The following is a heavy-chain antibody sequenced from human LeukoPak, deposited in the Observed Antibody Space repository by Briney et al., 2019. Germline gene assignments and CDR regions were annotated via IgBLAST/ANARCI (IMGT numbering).Heavy chain of an antibody. CDR2: ISSSGSTI. J-gene: IGHJ4*02. CDR3: ARVRSGYADY. D-gene: IGHD5-12*01. V-gene: IGHV3-48*03. CDR1: GFTFSSYE. Sequence: GSLRLSCAASGFTFSSYEMNWVRQAPGKGLEWVSYISSSGSTIYYADSVKGRFTISRDNAKNSLYLQMNSLRAEDTAVYYCARVRSGYADYWGQGTLVTVSS.